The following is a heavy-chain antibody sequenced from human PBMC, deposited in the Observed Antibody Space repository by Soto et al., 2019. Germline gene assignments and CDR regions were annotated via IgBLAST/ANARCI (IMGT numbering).Heavy chain of an antibody. CDR1: GFTFSSYG. CDR3: ARDLGGPDY. V-gene: IGHV3-30*03. J-gene: IGHJ4*02. D-gene: IGHD3-16*01. Sequence: GGSLRLSCAGSGFTFSSYGMHWVRQAPGKGLEWVAVISYDGFGTAYADSVKGRFHISRDNARNTLFLQMNGLRAEDTAVYYCARDLGGPDYWGRGTLVTVSS. CDR2: ISYDGFGT.